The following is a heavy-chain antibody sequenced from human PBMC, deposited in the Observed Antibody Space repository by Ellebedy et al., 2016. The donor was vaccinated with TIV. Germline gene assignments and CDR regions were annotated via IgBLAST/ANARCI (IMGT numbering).Heavy chain of an antibody. D-gene: IGHD2-15*01. J-gene: IGHJ5*02. Sequence: GESLKISCAASGFTFRNFGMHWVRQAPGKGLEWVAIIWFDGSKKYYGDSVKGRFTISRDNSKNTLYLQMNSLRAEDTAVYYCARGVGSGWFDPWGQGTLVTVSS. CDR1: GFTFRNFG. CDR2: IWFDGSKK. CDR3: ARGVGSGWFDP. V-gene: IGHV3-33*08.